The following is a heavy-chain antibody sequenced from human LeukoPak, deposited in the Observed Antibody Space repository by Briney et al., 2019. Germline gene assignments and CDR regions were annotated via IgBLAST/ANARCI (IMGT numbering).Heavy chain of an antibody. CDR3: ARGGGITKYPVDS. J-gene: IGHJ4*02. V-gene: IGHV4-34*01. CDR2: INHSGST. D-gene: IGHD1-14*01. CDR1: GGSFSGYY. Sequence: SETLSLTCAVYGGSFSGYYWSWIRQPPGKGLEWIGEINHSGSTNYSPSLKSRLTISVDTSKNQFSLKLSSVTAADTALYYCARGGGITKYPVDSWSQGILVTVSS.